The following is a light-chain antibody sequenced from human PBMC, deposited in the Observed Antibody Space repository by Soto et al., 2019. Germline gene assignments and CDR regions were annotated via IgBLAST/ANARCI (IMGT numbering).Light chain of an antibody. CDR2: GAS. CDR3: QHNDTSWT. CDR1: QSVVSTY. V-gene: IGKV3-20*01. Sequence: EVVLTQSPGTLSLSPGERATLSCRASQSVVSTYFAWYQQRPGQAPRLLIYGASSRATGIPDRFSGSGSGTDFTLTISRLEPEDSAVYYCQHNDTSWTFGRGTKVEIK. J-gene: IGKJ1*01.